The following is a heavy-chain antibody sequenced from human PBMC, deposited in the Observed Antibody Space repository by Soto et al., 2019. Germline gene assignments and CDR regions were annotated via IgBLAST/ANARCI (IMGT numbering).Heavy chain of an antibody. D-gene: IGHD3-3*01. V-gene: IGHV3-73*01. CDR2: IRSKANSYAT. J-gene: IGHJ6*02. CDR1: GFTFSGSA. Sequence: GGSLRLSCAASGFTFSGSAMHWVRQASGKGLEWVGRIRSKANSYATAYAASVKGRFTISRDDSKNAAYLQMNSLKTEDTAVYYCISSLFLGYYYYGMYGWGQGTTGTVSS. CDR3: ISSLFLGYYYYGMYG.